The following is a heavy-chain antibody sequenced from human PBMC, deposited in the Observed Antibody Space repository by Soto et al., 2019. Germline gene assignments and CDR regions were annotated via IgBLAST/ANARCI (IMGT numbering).Heavy chain of an antibody. CDR3: ALATTKGVPRGEFQH. CDR2: INPNSGGT. CDR1: GYTFTGYY. Sequence: ASVKVSCKASGYTFTGYYMHWVRQAPGQGLEWMGWINPNSGGTNYAQKFQGWVTMTRDTSISTAYMELSRLRSDDTAVYYCALATTKGVPRGEFQHWGQGTLVTVSS. J-gene: IGHJ1*01. V-gene: IGHV1-2*04. D-gene: IGHD3-10*01.